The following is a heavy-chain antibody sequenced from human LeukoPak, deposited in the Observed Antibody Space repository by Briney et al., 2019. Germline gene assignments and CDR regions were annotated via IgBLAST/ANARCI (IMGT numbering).Heavy chain of an antibody. CDR1: GGTSSSYA. CDR3: ARSLGDSSGYYYVYFDY. V-gene: IGHV1-69*04. J-gene: IGHJ4*02. D-gene: IGHD3-22*01. CDR2: IIPILGIA. Sequence: ASVKVSCKASGGTSSSYAISWVRQAPGQGLEWMGRIIPILGIANYAQKFQGRVTITADKSTSTAYMELSSLRSEDTAVYYCARSLGDSSGYYYVYFDYWGQGTLVTVSS.